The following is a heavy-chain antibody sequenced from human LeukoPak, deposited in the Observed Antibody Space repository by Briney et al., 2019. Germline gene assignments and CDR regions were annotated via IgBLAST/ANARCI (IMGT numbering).Heavy chain of an antibody. J-gene: IGHJ4*02. CDR1: GYSISSGYY. V-gene: IGHV4-38-2*01. Sequence: PSETLSLTCAVSGYSISSGYYWGWVWQPPGKGLEWIGSIYHSGSTYYNPSLKSRVTISVDTSKNQFSLKVTSVTAADTAVYYCARRTGSGSYYVDFWGQGTVVTVSS. D-gene: IGHD3-10*01. CDR3: ARRTGSGSYYVDF. CDR2: IYHSGST.